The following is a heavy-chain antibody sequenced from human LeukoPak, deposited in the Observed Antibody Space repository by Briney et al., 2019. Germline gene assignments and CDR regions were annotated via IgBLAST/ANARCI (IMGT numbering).Heavy chain of an antibody. Sequence: PSETLSLTCTVSGGSISSYYWSWIGQPAGKGLEWIWRIYTSGSTNYNPSLKSRVTMSVDTSKNPFSLKLSSVTAADTAVYCCARERSYYYFDYWGQGTLVTVSS. V-gene: IGHV4-4*07. CDR3: ARERSYYYFDY. CDR1: GGSISSYY. CDR2: IYTSGST. J-gene: IGHJ4*02. D-gene: IGHD3-10*01.